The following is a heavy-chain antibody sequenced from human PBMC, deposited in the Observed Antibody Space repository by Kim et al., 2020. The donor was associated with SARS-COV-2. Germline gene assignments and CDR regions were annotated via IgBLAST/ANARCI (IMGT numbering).Heavy chain of an antibody. Sequence: SETLSLTCTVSGGSISSGGYYWSWIRQHPGKGLEWIGYIYYSGSTYYNPSLKSRVTISVDTSKNQFSLKLSSVTAADTAVYYCARTGSLQYPYYYYGMDVWGQGTTVTVSS. CDR2: IYYSGST. D-gene: IGHD4-4*01. CDR1: GGSISSGGYY. J-gene: IGHJ6*02. V-gene: IGHV4-31*03. CDR3: ARTGSLQYPYYYYGMDV.